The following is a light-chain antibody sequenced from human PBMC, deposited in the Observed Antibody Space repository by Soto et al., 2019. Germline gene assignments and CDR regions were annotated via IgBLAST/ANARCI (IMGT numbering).Light chain of an antibody. V-gene: IGKV1-9*01. CDR1: QAITSY. J-gene: IGKJ3*01. CDR2: AAS. CDR3: QRHNSYPLS. Sequence: IQLTQSPSSLSASVGDRVTIPCRASQAITSYLAWYQQKPGTAPKLLIYAASTLQSGVPSRFSGSGSGTDFNPTISSRQTEDFATYYCQRHNSYPLSFGPGTKVDIK.